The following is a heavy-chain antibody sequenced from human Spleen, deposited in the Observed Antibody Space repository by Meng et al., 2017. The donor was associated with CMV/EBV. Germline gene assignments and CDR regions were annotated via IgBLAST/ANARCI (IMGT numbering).Heavy chain of an antibody. CDR2: IKQDGSEK. V-gene: IGHV3-7*01. Sequence: GESLKISCAASGFTFSSYWMSWVRQAPGKGLEWVGNIKQDGSEKYYVDSVKGRFTISRDNAKNSLYLQMNSLRAEDTAVYYCARDVGYLAFDYWGQGTRVTVSS. D-gene: IGHD2-15*01. CDR3: ARDVGYLAFDY. J-gene: IGHJ4*02. CDR1: GFTFSSYW.